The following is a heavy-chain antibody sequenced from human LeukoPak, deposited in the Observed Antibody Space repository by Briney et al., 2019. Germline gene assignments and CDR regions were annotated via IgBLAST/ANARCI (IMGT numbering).Heavy chain of an antibody. CDR3: ARRANEYCTNGVCYPSFDY. J-gene: IGHJ4*02. CDR1: GFTFDDYG. CDR2: INWNGGSI. V-gene: IGHV3-20*04. D-gene: IGHD2-8*01. Sequence: GGSLRLSCASSGFTFDDYGMSWVRQAPGKGLEWVSDINWNGGSIVYADSVKGRFTISRDNAKNSLYLQMNSLRAEDTALYYCARRANEYCTNGVCYPSFDYWGQGTLVTVSS.